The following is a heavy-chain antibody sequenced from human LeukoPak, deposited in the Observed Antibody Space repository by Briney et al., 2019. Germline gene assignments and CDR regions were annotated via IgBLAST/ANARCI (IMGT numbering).Heavy chain of an antibody. J-gene: IGHJ4*02. Sequence: PGGSLRLSCAASELTFSSYWMSWVRQAPGKGLEWVANIKQDGSEKYYVDSVKGRFTISRDNAKNSLYLQMNSLRAEDTAVYYCARLPTTYFDYWGQGTLVTVSS. D-gene: IGHD4-11*01. CDR2: IKQDGSEK. CDR1: ELTFSSYW. CDR3: ARLPTTYFDY. V-gene: IGHV3-7*01.